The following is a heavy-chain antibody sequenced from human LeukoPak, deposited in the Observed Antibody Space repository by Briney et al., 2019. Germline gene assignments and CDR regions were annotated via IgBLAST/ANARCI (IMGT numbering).Heavy chain of an antibody. CDR1: GGTFSSYA. J-gene: IGHJ5*02. CDR2: IIPILGIA. D-gene: IGHD2-2*01. CDR3: ARGACSSTSCYERFGWFDP. Sequence: GASVKVSFKASGGTFSSYAISWVRQAPGQGLEWMGRIIPILGIANYAQKFQGRVTITADKSTSTAYMELSSLRSEDTAVYYCARGACSSTSCYERFGWFDPWGQGTLVTVSS. V-gene: IGHV1-69*04.